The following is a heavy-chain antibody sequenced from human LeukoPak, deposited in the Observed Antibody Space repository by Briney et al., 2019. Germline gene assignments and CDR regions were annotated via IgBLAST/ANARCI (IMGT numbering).Heavy chain of an antibody. Sequence: SGPTLVKPTQTLTLTCTFSGFSLSTSGVGVGWIRQPPGKALEWLALIYWDDDKRYNPSLKSRLTITKDTSKNQVVLTMTNMDPVDTATYYCAHSGREVGYNFRYYYYGMDVWGQGTTVTVSS. J-gene: IGHJ6*02. CDR1: GFSLSTSGVG. CDR3: AHSGREVGYNFRYYYYGMDV. V-gene: IGHV2-5*02. CDR2: IYWDDDK. D-gene: IGHD5-24*01.